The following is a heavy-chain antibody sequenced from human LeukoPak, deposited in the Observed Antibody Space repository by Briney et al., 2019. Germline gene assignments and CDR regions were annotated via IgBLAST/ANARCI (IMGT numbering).Heavy chain of an antibody. D-gene: IGHD3-3*01. Sequence: SETLSLTCTVSGGSISSSSYYWGWIRQPPGEGLEWIGSIYYSGNTYYNPSLKSRLTISVDTSKNQFSLKLSSVTAADTAVYYCARHKGSVTDFWSGSVKPDAFDIWGQGTMVTVSS. V-gene: IGHV4-39*01. CDR2: IYYSGNT. CDR3: ARHKGSVTDFWSGSVKPDAFDI. CDR1: GGSISSSSYY. J-gene: IGHJ3*02.